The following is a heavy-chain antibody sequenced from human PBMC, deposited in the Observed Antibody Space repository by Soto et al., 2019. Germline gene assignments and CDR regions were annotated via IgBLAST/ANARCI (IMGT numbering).Heavy chain of an antibody. CDR3: ARDHGGSTWFVGIYYYFGVDV. CDR1: EFTLSSYN. D-gene: IGHD6-13*01. Sequence: GGTLRLSCPASEFTLSSYNMNWVRQAPGQGLEWVSYISGSSDTIYYADSVKGRFTISRDNAKSSLYLQTDRLRDEDTAVYYCARDHGGSTWFVGIYYYFGVDVWGQGTTVTVSS. J-gene: IGHJ6*02. V-gene: IGHV3-48*02. CDR2: ISGSSDTI.